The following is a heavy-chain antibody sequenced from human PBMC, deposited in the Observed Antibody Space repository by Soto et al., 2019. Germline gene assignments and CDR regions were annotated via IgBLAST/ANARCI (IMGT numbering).Heavy chain of an antibody. V-gene: IGHV3-30-3*01. Sequence: SLRLSCAASGFTFSNFAMYWVRQAPGKGLEWVTVISYDGSHKYYADSVKGRFTIPRDNSKNTLYLQMNNLRAEDSAVYFCARDYSYQRAMDVWGQGTTVTVSS. J-gene: IGHJ6*02. D-gene: IGHD2-15*01. CDR1: GFTFSNFA. CDR2: ISYDGSHK. CDR3: ARDYSYQRAMDV.